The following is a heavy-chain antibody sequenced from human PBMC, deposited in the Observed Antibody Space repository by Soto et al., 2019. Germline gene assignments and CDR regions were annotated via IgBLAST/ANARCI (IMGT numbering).Heavy chain of an antibody. D-gene: IGHD2-21*02. CDR3: ARPREGDAERYYYYGMDV. CDR2: INPYSGGT. CDR1: GYTFTDHY. J-gene: IGHJ6*02. V-gene: IGHV1-2*02. Sequence: ASVKVSCKASGYTFTDHYIHWLRQAPGQSLEWMGWINPYSGGTHFARKFQDRVTMARDTSVSTAYMELSSLKSDDTAVYYCARPREGDAERYYYYGMDVWGQGTTVTVSS.